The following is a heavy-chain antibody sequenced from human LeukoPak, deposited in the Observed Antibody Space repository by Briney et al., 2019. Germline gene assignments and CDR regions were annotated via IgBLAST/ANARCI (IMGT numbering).Heavy chain of an antibody. CDR1: GGSISSSSYY. CDR3: ARHRGSAAGAFDP. J-gene: IGHJ5*02. V-gene: IGHV4-61*05. D-gene: IGHD6-13*01. Sequence: SETLSLTCTVSGGSISSSSYYWGWIRQPPGKGLEWIGYIYYSGSTNYNPSLKSRVTISIDTSKNQFSLKLSSVTAADTAVYYCARHRGSAAGAFDPWGQGTLVTVSS. CDR2: IYYSGST.